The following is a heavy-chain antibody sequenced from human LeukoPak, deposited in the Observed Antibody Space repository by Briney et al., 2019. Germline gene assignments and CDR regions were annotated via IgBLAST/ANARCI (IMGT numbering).Heavy chain of an antibody. CDR3: AKRGSGSRGDFDF. CDR1: GGSISGSSYY. D-gene: IGHD2-15*01. CDR2: IYYSGTT. Sequence: SETLSLTCTVSGGSISGSSYYWGWIRQPPGKGLEWIATIYYSGTTYYNPSLKSRVTISVDTPKNQFSLNLRSVTAADTAVYFCAKRGSGSRGDFDFWGQGTLVTVSS. J-gene: IGHJ4*02. V-gene: IGHV4-39*01.